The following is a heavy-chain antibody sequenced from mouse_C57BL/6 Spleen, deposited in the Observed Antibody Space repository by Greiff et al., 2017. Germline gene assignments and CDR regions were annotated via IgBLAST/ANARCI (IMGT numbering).Heavy chain of an antibody. D-gene: IGHD1-1*01. Sequence: VQLQQSGAELVRPGASVKLSCTASGFNIKDDYMHWVKQRPEQGLEWIGWIDPENGDTEYASKFQGKATITAETSSNTAYLQLSSLTSEDTAVYYCTTGYYGSRGYWGQGTTLTVSS. CDR1: GFNIKDDY. CDR2: IDPENGDT. V-gene: IGHV14-4*01. J-gene: IGHJ2*01. CDR3: TTGYYGSRGY.